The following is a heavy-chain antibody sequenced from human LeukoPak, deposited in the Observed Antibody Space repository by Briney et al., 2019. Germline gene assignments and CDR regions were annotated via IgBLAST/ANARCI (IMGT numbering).Heavy chain of an antibody. J-gene: IGHJ5*02. CDR1: GGSISSYY. D-gene: IGHD6-13*01. CDR3: ARLEALTAATYGGWFDP. Sequence: SETLSLTCTVSGGSISSYYWSWIRQPPGKGLEWIGYIYTSGTTNYTPSLKSRVTISVDTSKNQFSLKLSSVTAADTAVYYCARLEALTAATYGGWFDPWGQGTLVTVSS. V-gene: IGHV4-4*09. CDR2: IYTSGTT.